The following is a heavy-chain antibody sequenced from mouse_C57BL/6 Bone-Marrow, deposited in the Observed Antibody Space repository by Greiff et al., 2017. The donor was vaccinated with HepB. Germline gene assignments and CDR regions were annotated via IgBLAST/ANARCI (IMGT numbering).Heavy chain of an antibody. Sequence: QVQLKQPGAELVKPGASVKMSCKASGYTFTSYWITWVKQRPGQGLEWIGDIYPGSGSTNYNEKFKSKATLTVDTSSSTAYMQLSSLTSEDSAVYYCANYYGSSYEGDYWGQGTTLTVSS. CDR1: GYTFTSYW. CDR2: IYPGSGST. V-gene: IGHV1-55*01. D-gene: IGHD1-1*01. J-gene: IGHJ2*01. CDR3: ANYYGSSYEGDY.